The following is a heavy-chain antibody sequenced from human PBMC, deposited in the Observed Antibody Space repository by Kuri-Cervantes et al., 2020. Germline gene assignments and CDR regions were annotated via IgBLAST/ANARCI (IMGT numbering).Heavy chain of an antibody. CDR2: IFSNDEK. D-gene: IGHD2-15*01. Sequence: SGPTLVKPTETLTLTCTVSGFSLSNARMGVSWIRQPPGKALEWLAHIFSNDEKSYSTTLKSRLTISKDTSKIQVVLTMTNMDTVDTATYYCAHKGDCSGGSCYGYWGQGTLVTVSS. CDR1: GFSLSNARMG. V-gene: IGHV2-26*01. J-gene: IGHJ4*02. CDR3: AHKGDCSGGSCYGY.